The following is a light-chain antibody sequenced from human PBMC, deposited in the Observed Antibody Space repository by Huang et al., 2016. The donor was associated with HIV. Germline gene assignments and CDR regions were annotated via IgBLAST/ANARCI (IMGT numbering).Light chain of an antibody. V-gene: IGKV1-17*03. CDR1: QDIFNY. Sequence: DIQMTQSPSAMSASVGDRVTITCRTNQDIFNYLAWFQQKPGRAPKRLIYAVSSLQSGVPSRVSGSGSGTEFTLTINNLQPEDFATYYCLQHKAFHLPTFGQGTQVE. CDR2: AVS. CDR3: LQHKAFHLPT. J-gene: IGKJ1*01.